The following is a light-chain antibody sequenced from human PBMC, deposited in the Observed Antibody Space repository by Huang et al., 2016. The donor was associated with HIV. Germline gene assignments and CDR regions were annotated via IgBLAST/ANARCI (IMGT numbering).Light chain of an antibody. CDR3: HQYSDWPIT. CDR1: QSVSTN. CDR2: DAS. V-gene: IGKV3-15*01. J-gene: IGKJ3*01. Sequence: TMMTQSPATLSLSPGQGATRSCRASQSVSTNLAWYQQKPGQAPRLLIYDASTRATGISARFRGSGSGTEFTLTISSLQSEDFAVYFCHQYSDWPITFGPGTTVDLK.